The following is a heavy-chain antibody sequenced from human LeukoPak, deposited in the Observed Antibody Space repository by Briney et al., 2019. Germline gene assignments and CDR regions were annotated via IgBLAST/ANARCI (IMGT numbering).Heavy chain of an antibody. Sequence: GGSLRLSCAASGFTVSSNYMSWVRQAPGKGLEWVSVIYSGGSTYYADSVKGRFTNSRDNSKNTLYLQMNSLRAEDTAVYYCARDGPPGVFDYWGQGTLVTVSS. CDR1: GFTVSSNY. CDR2: IYSGGST. D-gene: IGHD3-10*01. V-gene: IGHV3-53*01. CDR3: ARDGPPGVFDY. J-gene: IGHJ4*02.